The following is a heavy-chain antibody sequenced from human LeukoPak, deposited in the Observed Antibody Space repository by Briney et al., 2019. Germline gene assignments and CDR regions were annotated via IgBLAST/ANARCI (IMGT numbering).Heavy chain of an antibody. Sequence: ASVKVSCKASGYTFTVQYIHWLRQAPGQGLEWIGLIKPNSGATNYAQQYQGRVTMTRDTSINTAYMDLRSLTSDDTAVYYCAREFTFNFYYGSGSLSNYFDYWGQGTLVTVSS. V-gene: IGHV1-2*02. D-gene: IGHD3-10*01. CDR2: IKPNSGAT. CDR3: AREFTFNFYYGSGSLSNYFDY. J-gene: IGHJ4*02. CDR1: GYTFTVQY.